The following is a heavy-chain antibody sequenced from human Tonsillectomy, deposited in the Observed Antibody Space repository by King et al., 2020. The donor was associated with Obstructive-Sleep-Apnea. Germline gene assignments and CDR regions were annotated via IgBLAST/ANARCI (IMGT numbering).Heavy chain of an antibody. J-gene: IGHJ4*02. D-gene: IGHD1-26*01. Sequence: VQLVESGGGLVRPGGSLRLSCAASGFTFSTYAMSWVRQAPGKGLEWVSVISGTGGGTYYADSLKGRFSISRDNSKNTVFLQMDSLRPEDTAVYYCAKVSFGTYYFFDYWGQGTLVTVSS. CDR1: GFTFSTYA. CDR2: ISGTGGGT. CDR3: AKVSFGTYYFFDY. V-gene: IGHV3-23*04.